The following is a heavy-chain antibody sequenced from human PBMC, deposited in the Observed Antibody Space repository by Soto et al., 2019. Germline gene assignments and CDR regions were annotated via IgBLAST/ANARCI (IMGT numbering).Heavy chain of an antibody. CDR1: GGSISSGNYY. CDR2: ISYSGST. J-gene: IGHJ4*02. Sequence: SETQSLPCIVSGGSISSGNYYWRWIRQPQGKGLEWIGFISYSGSTYYSTSLKSRVTISVDTSKSQFSLNLSFVTAADTAVYYCATMGTPATGLYFFDYWGQGSLVTVS. D-gene: IGHD2-15*01. CDR3: ATMGTPATGLYFFDY. V-gene: IGHV4-30-4*01.